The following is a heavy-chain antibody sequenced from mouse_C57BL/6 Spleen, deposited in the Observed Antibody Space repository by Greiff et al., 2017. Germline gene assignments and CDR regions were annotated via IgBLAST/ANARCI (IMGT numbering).Heavy chain of an antibody. Sequence: VHVKQSGAELVRPGASVKLSCTASGFNIKDYYMHWVKQRPEQGLEWIGRIDPEDGDTEYAPKFQGKATMTADTSSNTAYLQLSSLTSEDTAVYYCTGGALRGNYWGQGTTLTVSS. CDR3: TGGALRGNY. CDR1: GFNIKDYY. V-gene: IGHV14-1*01. D-gene: IGHD1-1*01. CDR2: IDPEDGDT. J-gene: IGHJ2*01.